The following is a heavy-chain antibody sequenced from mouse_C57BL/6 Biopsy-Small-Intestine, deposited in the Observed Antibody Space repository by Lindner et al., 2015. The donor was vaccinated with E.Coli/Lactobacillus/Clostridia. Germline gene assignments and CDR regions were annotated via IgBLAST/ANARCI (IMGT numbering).Heavy chain of an antibody. J-gene: IGHJ2*01. V-gene: IGHV1-14*01. Sequence: SVKVSCKASGYTFTSNYLHWVRQAPGQGLEWMGLINPGGSMIAQKFQGRVAMTRDTATTTVYMELSSLRSEDTATYYCARAGSYGGNYYFDFWGQGTQVTVSS. CDR2: INPGGS. CDR1: GYTFTSNY. CDR3: ARAGSYGGNYYFDF. D-gene: IGHD2-12*01.